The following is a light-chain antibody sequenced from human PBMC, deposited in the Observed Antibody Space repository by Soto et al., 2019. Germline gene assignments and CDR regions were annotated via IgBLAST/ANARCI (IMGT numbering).Light chain of an antibody. V-gene: IGKV3-11*01. CDR1: QSVSSY. CDR2: DAS. CDR3: LQRSNWPPIT. J-gene: IGKJ5*01. Sequence: EIVLTQSPATLSLSPGERATLSCRASQSVSSYLAWYQQKPGQAPRLLIYDASNRATGIPSRFSGSGSGTDFTLTISGLETEDFAVDYWLQRSNWPPITFGQGTRLEIK.